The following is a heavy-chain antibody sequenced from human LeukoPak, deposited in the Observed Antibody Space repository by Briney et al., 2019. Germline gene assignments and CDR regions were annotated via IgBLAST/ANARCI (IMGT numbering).Heavy chain of an antibody. V-gene: IGHV4-61*02. CDR3: ASTVFGVTYNWLDP. D-gene: IGHD3-3*01. Sequence: SQTLSLTCAVSGASVNTGTYFWTWVRQPAGKALEWIGRFHTSEGTHHNPSLESRVTISMDTSKNHFSLEMTSVTAADTAVYYCASTVFGVTYNWLDPWGQGTLVTVSS. J-gene: IGHJ5*02. CDR1: GASVNTGTYF. CDR2: FHTSEGT.